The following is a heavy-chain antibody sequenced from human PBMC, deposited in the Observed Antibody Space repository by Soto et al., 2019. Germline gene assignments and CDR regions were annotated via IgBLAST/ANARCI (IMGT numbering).Heavy chain of an antibody. CDR2: ISYDGSNK. CDR3: AKDSEQWLGYIDY. V-gene: IGHV3-30*18. Sequence: SGGSLRLSCAASGFTFSSYGMHWVRQAPGKGLEWVAVISYDGSNKYYADSVKGRFTISRDNSKNTLYLQMNSLRAEDTAVYYCAKDSEQWLGYIDYWGQGTLVTVSS. CDR1: GFTFSSYG. D-gene: IGHD6-19*01. J-gene: IGHJ4*02.